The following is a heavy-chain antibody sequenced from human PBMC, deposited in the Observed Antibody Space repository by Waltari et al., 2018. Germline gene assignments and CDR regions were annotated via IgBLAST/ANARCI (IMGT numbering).Heavy chain of an antibody. J-gene: IGHJ4*02. CDR1: GYTFTGYY. Sequence: QVQLVQSGAEVKKPGASVTVSCKASGYTFTGYYMHWVRQAPGQGLEWMGRINPNSGGTNYAQKFQGRVTMTRDTSISTAYMELSRLRSDDTAVYYCARVYYDSSGYYPIDYWGQGTLVTVSS. CDR2: INPNSGGT. CDR3: ARVYYDSSGYYPIDY. D-gene: IGHD3-22*01. V-gene: IGHV1-2*06.